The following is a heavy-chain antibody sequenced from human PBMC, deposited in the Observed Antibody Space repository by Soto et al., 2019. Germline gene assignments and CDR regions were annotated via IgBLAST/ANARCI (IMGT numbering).Heavy chain of an antibody. V-gene: IGHV3-33*01. J-gene: IGHJ4*02. D-gene: IGHD5-18*01. Sequence: QVQLVESGGGVVQPGRSLRLSCAASGFTFSSYGMHWVRQAPGKGLEWVAVIWYDGSNKYYADSVKGRFTISRDNSKNTLYLQMNSLRAEDTAVYYCARDADIAMVYWGQGTLVTVSS. CDR3: ARDADIAMVY. CDR1: GFTFSSYG. CDR2: IWYDGSNK.